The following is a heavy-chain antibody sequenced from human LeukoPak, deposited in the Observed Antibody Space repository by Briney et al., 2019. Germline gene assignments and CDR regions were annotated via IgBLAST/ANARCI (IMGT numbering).Heavy chain of an antibody. CDR3: ARVRTTVTTGWFDP. D-gene: IGHD4-17*01. V-gene: IGHV4-4*07. CDR2: IYTSGST. Sequence: SETLSLTCTVSGGSISSYYWSWIRQPAGKGLEWIGCIYTSGSTNYNPSLKSRVTMSVDTSKNQFSLKLSSVTAADTAVYYCARVRTTVTTGWFDPWGQGTLVTVSS. J-gene: IGHJ5*02. CDR1: GGSISSYY.